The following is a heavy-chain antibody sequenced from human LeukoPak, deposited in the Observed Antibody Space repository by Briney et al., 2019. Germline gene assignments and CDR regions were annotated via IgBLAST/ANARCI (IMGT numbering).Heavy chain of an antibody. CDR2: INPSGAST. J-gene: IGHJ4*02. CDR3: ARTRGYYFDY. Sequence: ASVKVSCKASGYSFTNYYMHWVRQAPGQGLEWMGMINPSGASTTCAQNFQGRVTMTRDMSTSTVYMELSGLTSEDTAVYYCARTRGYYFDYWGQGALVTVSS. CDR1: GYSFTNYY. V-gene: IGHV1-46*01.